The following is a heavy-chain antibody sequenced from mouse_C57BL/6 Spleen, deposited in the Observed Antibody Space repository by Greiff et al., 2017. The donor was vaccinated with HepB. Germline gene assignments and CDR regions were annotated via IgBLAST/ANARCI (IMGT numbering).Heavy chain of an antibody. CDR3: ARSNYGSSGGPWFAY. CDR2: IDPSDSYT. Sequence: QVHVKQPGAELVMPGASVKLSCKASGYTFTSYWMHWVKQRPGQGLEWIGEIDPSDSYTNYNQKFKGKSTLTVDKSSSTAYMQLSSLTSEDSAVYYCARSNYGSSGGPWFAYWGQGTLVTVSA. J-gene: IGHJ3*01. CDR1: GYTFTSYW. V-gene: IGHV1-69*01. D-gene: IGHD1-1*01.